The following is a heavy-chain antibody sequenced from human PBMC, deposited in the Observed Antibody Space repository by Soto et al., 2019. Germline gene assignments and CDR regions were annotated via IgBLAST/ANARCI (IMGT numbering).Heavy chain of an antibody. Sequence: ASVKVSCKASGFTFTGHLIHWVRQAPGQGLEWMGWINPNSGGTSYAQKFQGRVTMTRDTSITTAYMELSRLISDDTAVYYCAKSVSYFRPDIAEFDYWGLGTLVPVSS. J-gene: IGHJ4*02. CDR1: GFTFTGHL. V-gene: IGHV1-2*02. D-gene: IGHD1-26*01. CDR2: INPNSGGT. CDR3: AKSVSYFRPDIAEFDY.